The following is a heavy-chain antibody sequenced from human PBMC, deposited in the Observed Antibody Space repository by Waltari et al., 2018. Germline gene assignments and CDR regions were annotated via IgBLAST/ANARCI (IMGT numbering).Heavy chain of an antibody. D-gene: IGHD3-22*01. CDR3: AREYYYDPNGGFFGLDY. CDR1: GYSFTTYW. CDR2: IDPRDSYT. J-gene: IGHJ4*02. V-gene: IGHV5-10-1*03. Sequence: EVQLVQSGAEVEKPGESLQISCTASGYSFTTYWITWVRQMPGKGLEWMGRIDPRDSYTNYSPSFQGHVTISVDESISTAYLQWSSLKASDSAFYYCAREYYYDPNGGFFGLDYWGQGALVTVSS.